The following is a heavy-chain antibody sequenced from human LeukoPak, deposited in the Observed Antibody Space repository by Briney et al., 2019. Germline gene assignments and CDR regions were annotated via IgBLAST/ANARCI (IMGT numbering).Heavy chain of an antibody. Sequence: GGSLRLSCAASGFTFSSYAMSWVRQAPGKGLEWVSAISGSGGSTYYADSVKGRFTISRDNSENTLYLQMNSLRAEDTAVYYCAKDLEGAARPYYFDYWGQGTLVTVSS. CDR3: AKDLEGAARPYYFDY. CDR2: ISGSGGST. CDR1: GFTFSSYA. V-gene: IGHV3-23*01. D-gene: IGHD6-6*01. J-gene: IGHJ4*02.